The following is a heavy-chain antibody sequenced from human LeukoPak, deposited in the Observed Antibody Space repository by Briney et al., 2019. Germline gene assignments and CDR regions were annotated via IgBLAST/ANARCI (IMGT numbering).Heavy chain of an antibody. Sequence: GGSLRLSCAASGFTFSSFAMHWVRQAPGKGLEWVAVISNDGSNKYYADSVKGRFTISRDNSKNTLYLQMNSLRAEDTAVYYCAKDRTSRRDGYNSFDYWGQGALVTVSS. D-gene: IGHD5-24*01. V-gene: IGHV3-30-3*01. CDR3: AKDRTSRRDGYNSFDY. CDR2: ISNDGSNK. CDR1: GFTFSSFA. J-gene: IGHJ4*02.